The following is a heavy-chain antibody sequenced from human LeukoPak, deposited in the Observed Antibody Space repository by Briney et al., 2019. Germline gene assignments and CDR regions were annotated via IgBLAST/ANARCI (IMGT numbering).Heavy chain of an antibody. Sequence: SVKVSCKASGGTFSSYAISWVRQAPGQGLEWMGGIIPIFGTANYAQKFQGRVTITADESTSTAYMELRSLRSDDTAVYYCARISWERDAFDIWGQGTMVTVSS. J-gene: IGHJ3*02. CDR1: GGTFSSYA. V-gene: IGHV1-69*01. CDR3: ARISWERDAFDI. CDR2: IIPIFGTA. D-gene: IGHD1-26*01.